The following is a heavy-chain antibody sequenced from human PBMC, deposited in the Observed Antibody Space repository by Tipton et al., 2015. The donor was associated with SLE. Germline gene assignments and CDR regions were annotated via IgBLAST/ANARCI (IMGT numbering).Heavy chain of an antibody. V-gene: IGHV4-59*11. CDR2: ILYSGDT. CDR1: GGSITSHY. J-gene: IGHJ4*02. Sequence: LRLSCTVSGGSITSHYWSWIRQPPGKGLEWIGNILYSGDTNYNPSLKSRVTISLDTSKNQFSLKLSSVTAADTAVYYCARRLEYSSGGYEEYFDYWGQGTLVTVSS. D-gene: IGHD6-19*01. CDR3: ARRLEYSSGGYEEYFDY.